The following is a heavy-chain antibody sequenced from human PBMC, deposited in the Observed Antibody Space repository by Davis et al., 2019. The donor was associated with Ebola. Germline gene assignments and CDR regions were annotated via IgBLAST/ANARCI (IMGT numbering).Heavy chain of an antibody. CDR3: TTFSSSPSREFEY. Sequence: PGGSLRLSCAASGFTFSSYSMNWVRQAPGKGLEWVGRIKSKTDGGTTDYAAPVKGRFTISRDDSKNTLYLQMNSLKTEDTAVYYCTTFSSSPSREFEYWGQGTLVTVSS. D-gene: IGHD6-13*01. CDR1: GFTFSSYS. J-gene: IGHJ4*02. CDR2: IKSKTDGGTT. V-gene: IGHV3-15*01.